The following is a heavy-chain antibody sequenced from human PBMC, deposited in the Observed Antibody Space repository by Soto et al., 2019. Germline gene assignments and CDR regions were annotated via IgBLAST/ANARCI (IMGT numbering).Heavy chain of an antibody. V-gene: IGHV3-21*01. CDR2: ISSSSSYI. CDR3: ASFIAAAGTWSYYYYGMDV. D-gene: IGHD6-13*01. J-gene: IGHJ6*02. Sequence: EVQLVESGGGLVKPGGSLRLSCAASGFTFSSYSMNWVRQAPGKGLEWVSSISSSSSYIYYADSVKGRFTISRDNAKNSLYLQMNGLRAEDTAVYYCASFIAAAGTWSYYYYGMDVWGQGTTVTVSS. CDR1: GFTFSSYS.